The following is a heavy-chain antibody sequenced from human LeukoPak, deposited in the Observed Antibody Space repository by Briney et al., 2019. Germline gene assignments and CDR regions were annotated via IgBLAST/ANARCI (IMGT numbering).Heavy chain of an antibody. CDR2: IYYSGST. CDR3: ARHEYSGSYYGLSWFDP. V-gene: IGHV4-39*01. J-gene: IGHJ5*02. D-gene: IGHD1-26*01. Sequence: SETLSLTCTVSGGSISSSGYYWGWIRQPPGKGLEWIASIYYSGSTYYNPSLKSRVTISVDTSKNQLSLKLSPLTAADTAVYYCARHEYSGSYYGLSWFDPWGQGTLVTVSS. CDR1: GGSISSSGYY.